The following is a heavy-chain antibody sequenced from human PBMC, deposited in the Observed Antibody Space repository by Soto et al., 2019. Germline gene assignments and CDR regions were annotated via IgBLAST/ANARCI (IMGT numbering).Heavy chain of an antibody. CDR1: GGSISSGGYY. J-gene: IGHJ5*02. Sequence: PSETLSLTCTVSGGSISSGGYYWSWIRQHPGKGLEWIGYIYYSGSTYYNPSLKSRVTISVDTSKNQFSLKLSSVTAADTAVYYCARAGRASRNWFDPWGQGTLVTVS. V-gene: IGHV4-31*03. CDR3: ARAGRASRNWFDP. D-gene: IGHD2-2*01. CDR2: IYYSGST.